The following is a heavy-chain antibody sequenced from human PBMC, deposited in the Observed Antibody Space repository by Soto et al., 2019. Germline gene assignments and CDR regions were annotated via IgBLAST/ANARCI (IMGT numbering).Heavy chain of an antibody. Sequence: QVQLVQSGAEVKKPGASVKVSCKASGYTFTGYYMHWVRQAPGQGLEWMGWINPNSGGTNYAQKFQGWVTRTRATSISTAYMERSRLGSDDTAVYYCARGLSVVVVPAAIRRDYYYYGMDVWGQGTTVTVAS. CDR1: GYTFTGYY. CDR2: INPNSGGT. CDR3: ARGLSVVVVPAAIRRDYYYYGMDV. V-gene: IGHV1-2*04. D-gene: IGHD2-2*02. J-gene: IGHJ6*02.